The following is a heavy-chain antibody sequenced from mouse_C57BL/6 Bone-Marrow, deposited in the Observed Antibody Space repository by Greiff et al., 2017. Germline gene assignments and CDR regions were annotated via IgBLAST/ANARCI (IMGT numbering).Heavy chain of an antibody. CDR1: GFTFSNYW. CDR3: TGRGYYDY. CDR2: IRLKSDNYAS. Sequence: EVQLLESGGGLVQPGGSMKLSCVASGFTFSNYWMNWVRQSPEKGLEWVAQIRLKSDNYASHYAESVKGRFTISRDDSTSSVYLQMNNLRGEDTGIYYCTGRGYYDYWGQGTTLTVAS. V-gene: IGHV6-3*01. J-gene: IGHJ2*01. D-gene: IGHD2-3*01.